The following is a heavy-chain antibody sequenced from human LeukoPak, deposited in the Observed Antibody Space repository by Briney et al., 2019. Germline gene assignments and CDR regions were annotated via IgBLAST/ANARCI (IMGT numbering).Heavy chain of an antibody. Sequence: GGSLRLSCAVSGFTFSVYGVSWVRQAPGKGLEWVSTISGSGDRTYYADSVKGRFTISRDNSKNTLFLHMNSLRAEDTAVYSCAKGYYGSGSYGWFDYWGQGTLVTVSS. V-gene: IGHV3-23*01. CDR3: AKGYYGSGSYGWFDY. D-gene: IGHD3-10*01. CDR2: ISGSGDRT. J-gene: IGHJ4*02. CDR1: GFTFSVYG.